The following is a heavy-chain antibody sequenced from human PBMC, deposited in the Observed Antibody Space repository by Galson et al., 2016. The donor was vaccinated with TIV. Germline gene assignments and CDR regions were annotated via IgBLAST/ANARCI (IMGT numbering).Heavy chain of an antibody. J-gene: IGHJ6*02. CDR1: GDTFTSYP. Sequence: SVKVSCKASGDTFTSYPFNWVRQAPGQGLKWMGGIIPLFGTANYAQKFQGRVTVTADESTSTVYLDLSSLGSEDTAVYYCAEDRNTALDTYHYYYGMDVWGQGTTVTVSS. D-gene: IGHD5-18*01. CDR2: IIPLFGTA. CDR3: AEDRNTALDTYHYYYGMDV. V-gene: IGHV1-69*13.